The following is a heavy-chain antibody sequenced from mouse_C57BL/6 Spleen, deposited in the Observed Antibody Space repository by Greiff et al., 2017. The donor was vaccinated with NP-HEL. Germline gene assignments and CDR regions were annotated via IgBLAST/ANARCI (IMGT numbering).Heavy chain of an antibody. Sequence: VQLQQSGPELVKPGASVKIPCKASGYTFTDYNMDWVKQSHGKSLEWIGDINPNNGGTIYNQKFKGKATLTVDKSSSTAYMELRSLTSEDTAVYYCARLSYGSSLDYAMDYWGQGTSVTVSS. CDR2: INPNNGGT. V-gene: IGHV1-18*01. CDR3: ARLSYGSSLDYAMDY. D-gene: IGHD1-1*01. J-gene: IGHJ4*01. CDR1: GYTFTDYN.